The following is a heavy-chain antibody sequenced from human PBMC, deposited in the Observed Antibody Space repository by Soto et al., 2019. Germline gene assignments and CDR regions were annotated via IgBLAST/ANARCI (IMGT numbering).Heavy chain of an antibody. J-gene: IGHJ4*02. CDR1: GGTFSSYT. CDR2: IIPILGIA. D-gene: IGHD2-15*01. CDR3: ARGDRDCSGGSCGSSY. Sequence: QVQLVQSGAEVKKPGSSVKVSCKASGGTFSSYTISWVRQAPGQGLEWMGRIIPILGIANYAQKFQGRVTITSDKSTSTAYMELRSLRSEDTAVYYCARGDRDCSGGSCGSSYWGQGTLVTVSS. V-gene: IGHV1-69*02.